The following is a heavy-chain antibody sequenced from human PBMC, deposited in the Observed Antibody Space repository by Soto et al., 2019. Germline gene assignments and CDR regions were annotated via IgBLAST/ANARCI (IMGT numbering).Heavy chain of an antibody. CDR1: GGTFSSYA. D-gene: IGHD3-22*01. CDR3: ARGRGTYYYDSSGYARLGVFDY. CDR2: IIPIFGTA. V-gene: IGHV1-69*01. Sequence: QVQLVQSGAEVKKPGSSVKVSCKASGGTFSSYAISWVRQAPGQGLEWMGGIIPIFGTANYAQKFQGRGTITADESTSTAYMELSSLRSEDTAVYYCARGRGTYYYDSSGYARLGVFDYWGQGTLVTVSS. J-gene: IGHJ4*02.